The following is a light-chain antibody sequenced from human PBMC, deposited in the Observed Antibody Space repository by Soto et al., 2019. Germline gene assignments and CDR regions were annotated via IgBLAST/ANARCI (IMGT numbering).Light chain of an antibody. Sequence: QYALTQPASVSGSPGQSITISCTGNSSDVGGYNYVSWYQQHPGKAPKLMIYEVSNRPSGVSNRFSGSKSGNTASLTISGLQAEDEADYYCSSYTSSSTHWVFGGGTKLTVL. J-gene: IGLJ3*02. CDR3: SSYTSSSTHWV. V-gene: IGLV2-14*01. CDR2: EVS. CDR1: SSDVGGYNY.